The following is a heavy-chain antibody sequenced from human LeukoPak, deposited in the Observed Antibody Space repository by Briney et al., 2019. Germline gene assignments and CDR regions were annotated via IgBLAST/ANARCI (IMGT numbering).Heavy chain of an antibody. Sequence: GGSLRLSCAASGFTFSSYAMHWVRQAPGKGLEWVAVISYDGSNKYYADSVKGRFTISRDNSKNTLYLQMNSLRAEDTAVYYCARENSSSLAFDIWGQGTMVTVSS. CDR1: GFTFSSYA. CDR3: ARENSSSLAFDI. V-gene: IGHV3-30-3*01. CDR2: ISYDGSNK. D-gene: IGHD6-13*01. J-gene: IGHJ3*02.